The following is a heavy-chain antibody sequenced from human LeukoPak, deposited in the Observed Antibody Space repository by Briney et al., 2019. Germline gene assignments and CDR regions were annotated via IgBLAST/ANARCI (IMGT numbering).Heavy chain of an antibody. CDR1: GGPINSGAYY. V-gene: IGHV4-31*03. CDR2: IDYRGIT. CDR3: AREIIPYGLDV. J-gene: IGHJ6*02. Sequence: SEPLSLTCIVSGGPINSGAYYWSWIRQHPGKGLEWIGYIDYRGITYYNPSPKGRVAISVDTSKNQFSLKLISVTAADTAVYYCAREIIPYGLDVWGQGTTVTVSS.